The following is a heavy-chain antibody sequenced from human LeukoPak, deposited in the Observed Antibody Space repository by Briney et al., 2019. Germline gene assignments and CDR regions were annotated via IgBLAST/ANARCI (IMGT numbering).Heavy chain of an antibody. CDR2: VFDSGST. Sequence: SETLSLTCSVSGAFLSTNYWSWIRQPPGRGLEWIGYVFDSGSTNYNPSLKSRVTISVDTSTKQFSLRLSSVTAADTAVYYCARLYQQSKWKYYYYYMDVWGKGTAVTVSS. CDR3: ARLYQQSKWKYYYYYMDV. J-gene: IGHJ6*03. D-gene: IGHD1-1*01. V-gene: IGHV4-59*01. CDR1: GAFLSTNY.